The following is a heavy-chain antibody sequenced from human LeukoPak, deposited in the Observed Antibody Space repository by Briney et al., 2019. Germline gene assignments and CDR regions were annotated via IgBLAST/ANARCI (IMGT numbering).Heavy chain of an antibody. CDR3: ARDSFGGYSSSWYAFDY. Sequence: ASVKVSCKASGYTFTSYGISWVRQAPGQGLEWMGWISAYNGNTDYAQKLQGRVTMTTDTSTSTAYMELRSLRSDDTAVYYCARDSFGGYSSSWYAFDYWGQGTLVTVSS. CDR2: ISAYNGNT. J-gene: IGHJ4*02. V-gene: IGHV1-18*01. CDR1: GYTFTSYG. D-gene: IGHD6-13*01.